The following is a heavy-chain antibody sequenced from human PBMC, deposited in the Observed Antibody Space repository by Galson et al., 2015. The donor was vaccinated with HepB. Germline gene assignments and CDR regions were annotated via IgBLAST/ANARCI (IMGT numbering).Heavy chain of an antibody. Sequence: SLRLSCAASGFTFSSYGMHWVRQAPGKGLEWVAVISYDGSNKYYADSVKGRFTISRDNSKNTLYLQMNSLRAEDTAVYYCAKSPQWLVPYYFDYWGQGTLVTVSS. D-gene: IGHD6-19*01. CDR1: GFTFSSYG. CDR3: AKSPQWLVPYYFDY. CDR2: ISYDGSNK. V-gene: IGHV3-30*18. J-gene: IGHJ4*02.